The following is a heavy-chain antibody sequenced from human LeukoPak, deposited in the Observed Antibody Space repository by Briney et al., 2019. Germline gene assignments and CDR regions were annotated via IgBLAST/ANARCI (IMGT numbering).Heavy chain of an antibody. CDR2: ISYDGNNQ. V-gene: IGHV3-30*18. Sequence: PGKSLRLSCAASGFSFSSFAMHWVRQAPGKGLEWVAVISYDGNNQYYADSVKGRFTISRDNSKNTLYLQMNSLRPDDTAVFYCAKDGVSGIAARFDYWGQGTLVTVSS. D-gene: IGHD6-6*01. CDR3: AKDGVSGIAARFDY. CDR1: GFSFSSFA. J-gene: IGHJ4*02.